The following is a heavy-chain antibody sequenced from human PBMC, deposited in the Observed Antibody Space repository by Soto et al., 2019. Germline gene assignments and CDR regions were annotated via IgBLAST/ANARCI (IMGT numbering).Heavy chain of an antibody. CDR2: ISSSSSTI. Sequence: EVQLVESGGGLVQPGGSLRLSCAASGFTFSSYNMNWVRQAPGKGLEWVSYISSSSSTIYYADSVKGRFTISRDNAXTSLYLQMNSLRDEDTAVYYCARRSLGTSLDAFDIWGQGTMVTVSS. CDR3: ARRSLGTSLDAFDI. V-gene: IGHV3-48*02. J-gene: IGHJ3*02. CDR1: GFTFSSYN. D-gene: IGHD6-13*01.